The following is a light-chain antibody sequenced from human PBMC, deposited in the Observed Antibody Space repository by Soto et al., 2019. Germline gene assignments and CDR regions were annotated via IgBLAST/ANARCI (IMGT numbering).Light chain of an antibody. CDR2: EVS. CDR3: NSYTTSSTYV. CDR1: SSDIGSYNR. Sequence: ALTHPASVSGSPGQSITISCTGTSSDIGSYNRVSWYQQPPGTAPKLMIYEVSNRPSGVSNRFSGSKSGNTASLTISGLQAEDEADYFCNSYTTSSTYVFGTGTKAPS. V-gene: IGLV2-14*01. J-gene: IGLJ1*01.